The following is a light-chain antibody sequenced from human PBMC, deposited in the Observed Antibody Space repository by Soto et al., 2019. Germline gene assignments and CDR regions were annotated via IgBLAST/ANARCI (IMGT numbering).Light chain of an antibody. Sequence: DIPVTQSPSTPSASVGAMVTLNFRASQPISTWLAWYQEKPGKAPKLLIYDASSLEGGVPSRFSGSGSGTEFTLTISSLQPDDFATYYCHQYNYYRPTFGQGTKVDIK. V-gene: IGKV1-5*01. J-gene: IGKJ1*01. CDR2: DAS. CDR1: QPISTW. CDR3: HQYNYYRPT.